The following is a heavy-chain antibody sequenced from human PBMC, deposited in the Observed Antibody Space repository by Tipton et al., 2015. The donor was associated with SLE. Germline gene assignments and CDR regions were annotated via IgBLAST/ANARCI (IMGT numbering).Heavy chain of an antibody. CDR1: GGSFSDYY. D-gene: IGHD6-6*01. V-gene: IGHV3-7*01. CDR2: IKEDGSEQ. Sequence: LSLTCNVYGGSFSDYYWSWVRQAPGKGLEWVANIKEDGSEQYYVNSVKGRFTISRDNAKNSLDLQMNSLRDEDTAVYYCARPGAVRRWNYYNYMDVWGKGTTVTVSS. J-gene: IGHJ6*03. CDR3: ARPGAVRRWNYYNYMDV.